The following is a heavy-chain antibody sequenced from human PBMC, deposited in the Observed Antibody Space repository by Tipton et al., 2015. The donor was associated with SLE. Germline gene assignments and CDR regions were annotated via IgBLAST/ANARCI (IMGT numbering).Heavy chain of an antibody. CDR3: ARFLMD. V-gene: IGHV4-59*08. J-gene: IGHJ4*02. CDR1: GGSISSHY. Sequence: TLSLTCTVSGGSISSHYWSWIRQPPGKGLEWIGNIYYSGSTYYNPSLKSRVTISVDTSKNQFSLKLSSVTAADTAVYYCARFLMDWGQGTLVTVSS. D-gene: IGHD5-24*01. CDR2: IYYSGST.